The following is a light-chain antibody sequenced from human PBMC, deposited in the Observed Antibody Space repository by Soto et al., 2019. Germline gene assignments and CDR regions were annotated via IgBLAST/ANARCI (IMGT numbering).Light chain of an antibody. V-gene: IGLV2-23*02. CDR1: SSDVGSYNL. J-gene: IGLJ2*01. CDR2: EVS. CDR3: WSYEGYVV. Sequence: QSALTQPASVSGSPGQSITISCTGTSSDVGSYNLVSWYQQHPGKAPKLMIYEVSKRPSGVSNRFSGSKSGNTASLTISGLQAEDEADYYCWSYEGYVVFGGGTKLTVL.